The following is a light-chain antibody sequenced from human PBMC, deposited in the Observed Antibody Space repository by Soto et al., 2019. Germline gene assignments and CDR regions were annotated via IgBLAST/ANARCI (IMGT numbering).Light chain of an antibody. CDR3: CSYAGSSTLCV. CDR1: SSDVGSYNL. CDR2: EGS. J-gene: IGLJ1*01. V-gene: IGLV2-23*01. Sequence: ALTQPASASGSPGQSITISCTGTSSDVGSYNLVSWYQQHPGKAPKLMIYEGSKRPSGVSNRFSGSKSGNTASLTISGLQAEDEADYYCCSYAGSSTLCVFGTGTKVTVL.